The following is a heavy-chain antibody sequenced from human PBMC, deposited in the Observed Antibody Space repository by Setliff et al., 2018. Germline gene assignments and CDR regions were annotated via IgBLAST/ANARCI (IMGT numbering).Heavy chain of an antibody. Sequence: ASVKVSCKASGDTFSGSGITWVRQAPGEGLEWVGRSIPILKTANYAQKFQGRVTLSVDDSATTAYMDPRSLKLEDTAVYFCARELRSPFWHIDSWGQGTLVTVSS. J-gene: IGHJ4*02. CDR2: SIPILKTA. V-gene: IGHV1-69*11. CDR3: ARELRSPFWHIDS. CDR1: GDTFSGSG. D-gene: IGHD3-3*01.